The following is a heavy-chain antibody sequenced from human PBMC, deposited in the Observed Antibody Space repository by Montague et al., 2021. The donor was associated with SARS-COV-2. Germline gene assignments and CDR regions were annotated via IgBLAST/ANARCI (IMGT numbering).Heavy chain of an antibody. J-gene: IGHJ4*02. CDR2: IFYNGST. V-gene: IGHV4-59*08. D-gene: IGHD7-27*01. CDR1: FGSISTYY. CDR3: ARHETGDPPFGD. Sequence: SETLSLTCTVSFGSISTYYWSWIRQPPGKGLEWIGFIFYNGSTKYNPSLKRRVSISLDTSKNQFSLKLSSVTAADTSIYYCARHETGDPPFGDWGQGTLVTVSS.